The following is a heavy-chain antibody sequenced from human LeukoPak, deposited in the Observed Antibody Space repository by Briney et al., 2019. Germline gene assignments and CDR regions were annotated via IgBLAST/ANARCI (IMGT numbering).Heavy chain of an antibody. Sequence: GGSLRLSCAASGFTFSSYSMNWVLQAAGKGLEWVSSISSTSTYIYYADSVKGRFTISRDNAKNSLYLQMNSLRAEDTAVYYCACLVGATQDVWGKGTTVIVSS. CDR1: GFTFSSYS. V-gene: IGHV3-21*01. CDR2: ISSTSTYI. J-gene: IGHJ6*04. D-gene: IGHD1-26*01. CDR3: ACLVGATQDV.